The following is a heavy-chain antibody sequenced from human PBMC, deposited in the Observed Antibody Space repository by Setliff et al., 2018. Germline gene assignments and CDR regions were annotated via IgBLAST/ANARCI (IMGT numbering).Heavy chain of an antibody. CDR2: IKQDGGET. V-gene: IGHV3-7*01. J-gene: IGHJ3*02. Sequence: GGSLRLSCAASGFSFSTYWMSWVRQVPGRGLEWVANIKQDGGETNYVASVKGRFTISRDNSKNSLYLQMNSLRAEDTAVYYCASHEPWLWNAFDIWGQGTMVTVSS. CDR1: GFSFSTYW. CDR3: ASHEPWLWNAFDI. D-gene: IGHD6-19*01.